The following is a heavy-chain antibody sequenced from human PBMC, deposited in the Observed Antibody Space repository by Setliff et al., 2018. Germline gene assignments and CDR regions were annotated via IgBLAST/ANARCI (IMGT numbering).Heavy chain of an antibody. D-gene: IGHD3-16*02. Sequence: SETLSLTCAVYGGSFSGYYWSWIRQPPGKGLEWIGEINHSGSINYNPSLKSRATISVDTSKNQFSLKLSSVTAADTAVYYCARDLYDYVWGTYRYHDAFDIWGQGTMVTVSS. CDR1: GGSFSGYY. CDR3: ARDLYDYVWGTYRYHDAFDI. V-gene: IGHV4-34*01. CDR2: INHSGSI. J-gene: IGHJ3*02.